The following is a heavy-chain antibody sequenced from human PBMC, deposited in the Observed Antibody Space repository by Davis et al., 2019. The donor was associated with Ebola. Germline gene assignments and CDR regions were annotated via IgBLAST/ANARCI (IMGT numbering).Heavy chain of an antibody. CDR1: GFTFSSYS. D-gene: IGHD6-19*01. Sequence: GGSLRLSCAASGFTFSSYSMNWVRQAPGKGLEWVSSISSSSSYIYYADSVKGRFTISRDNAKNSLYLQMNSLRAEGTAVYYCARFRGYSSGWVHHYFDYWGQGTLVTVSS. CDR2: ISSSSSYI. V-gene: IGHV3-21*01. CDR3: ARFRGYSSGWVHHYFDY. J-gene: IGHJ4*02.